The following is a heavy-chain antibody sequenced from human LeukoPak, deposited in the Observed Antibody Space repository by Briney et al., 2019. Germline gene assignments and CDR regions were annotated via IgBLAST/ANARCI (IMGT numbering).Heavy chain of an antibody. Sequence: GRSLRLSCAASGFTFSSYSMSWVRQAPGKGLESVPDISDSGGSTYSADSVKGRFTIFRHNSKNTLYLQMNSLRADDTALYYCARDYLPGSDDYYYMEVWGKGTTVTVSS. V-gene: IGHV3-23*01. CDR1: GFTFSSYS. D-gene: IGHD1-26*01. CDR2: ISDSGGST. CDR3: ARDYLPGSDDYYYMEV. J-gene: IGHJ6*03.